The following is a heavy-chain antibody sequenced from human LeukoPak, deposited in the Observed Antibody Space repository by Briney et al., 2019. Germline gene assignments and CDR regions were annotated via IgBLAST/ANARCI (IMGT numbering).Heavy chain of an antibody. CDR3: ARLRRNSDRSGFYYYYDY. Sequence: PGGSLRLSCAASGFTFSSYSFNWVRQAPGKGLERVSSINTVGTYIYYADSVRGRFTIPRDNAENSLWLQMNSLRAEDSAVYYCARLRRNSDRSGFYYYYDYWGQGTPVTVSS. CDR2: INTVGTYI. D-gene: IGHD3-22*01. V-gene: IGHV3-21*01. CDR1: GFTFSSYS. J-gene: IGHJ4*02.